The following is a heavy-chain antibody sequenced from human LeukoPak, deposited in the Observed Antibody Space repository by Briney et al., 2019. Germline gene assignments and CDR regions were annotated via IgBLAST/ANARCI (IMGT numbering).Heavy chain of an antibody. CDR2: ISSSSSYI. V-gene: IGHV3-21*01. J-gene: IGHJ4*02. CDR1: GFTFSSYS. Sequence: GGSLRLSCAASGFTFSSYSMNWGRQAPGKGLEWGSSISSSSSYIYYADSVKGRFTISRDNAKNSLYLQMNSLRAEDTAVYYCARAGSAAAYFDFWGQGTLVTVSS. CDR3: ARAGSAAAYFDF. D-gene: IGHD6-25*01.